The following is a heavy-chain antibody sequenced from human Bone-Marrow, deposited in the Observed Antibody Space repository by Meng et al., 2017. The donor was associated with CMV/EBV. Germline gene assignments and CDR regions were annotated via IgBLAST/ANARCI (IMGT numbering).Heavy chain of an antibody. D-gene: IGHD2-2*01. CDR3: TRAGVVVLPAAKSPFFFDI. CDR1: GFTFGDYA. Sequence: GESLKISCTASGFTFGDYAMSWVRQAPGKGLEWVGFIRSKAYGGTTEYAASVKGIFTISRDDSKSIAYLQMNSLKTEDTAVYYCTRAGVVVLPAAKSPFFFDIWGQGTMVAVSS. J-gene: IGHJ3*02. V-gene: IGHV3-49*04. CDR2: IRSKAYGGTT.